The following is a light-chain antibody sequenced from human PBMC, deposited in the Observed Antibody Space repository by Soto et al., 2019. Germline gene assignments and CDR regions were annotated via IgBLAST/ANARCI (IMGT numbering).Light chain of an antibody. Sequence: QPVLTQPPSVSGAPGQRVTISCTGSSSNIGAGYDVHWYQQLPGTAPKLLIYGNSNRPSGVPDRFSGSKSGTSASLAITGLQAEDEADYYCQSHDSSLSVVFGGGTKLTVL. CDR2: GNS. V-gene: IGLV1-40*01. J-gene: IGLJ2*01. CDR3: QSHDSSLSVV. CDR1: SSNIGAGYD.